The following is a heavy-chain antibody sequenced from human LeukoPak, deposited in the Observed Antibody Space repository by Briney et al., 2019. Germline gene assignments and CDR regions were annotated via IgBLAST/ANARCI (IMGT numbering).Heavy chain of an antibody. CDR2: IIPMYGTT. V-gene: IGHV1-69*13. CDR1: GGTFSTYA. Sequence: SVKVSCKASGGTFSTYAINWVRQAPGQGLEWMGGIIPMYGTTNYAQKFQGRVTIIADESTSTAYMELSSLTSEDTAAYYCARGLAPPGVINLNWFDSWGQGTLVTVSS. D-gene: IGHD3-16*02. CDR3: ARGLAPPGVINLNWFDS. J-gene: IGHJ5*01.